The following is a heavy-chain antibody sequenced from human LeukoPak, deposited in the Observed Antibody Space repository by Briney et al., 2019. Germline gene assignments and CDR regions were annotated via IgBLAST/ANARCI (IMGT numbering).Heavy chain of an antibody. J-gene: IGHJ5*02. CDR3: ARVEPLKMVKSP. CDR2: IYTSGST. CDR1: GGSISSGSYY. V-gene: IGHV4-61*02. D-gene: IGHD5-18*01. Sequence: SETLSLTCTVPGGSISSGSYYWSWIRQPAGKGLEWIGRIYTSGSTNYNPSLKSRVTISVDTSKNQFSLKLSSVTAADTAVYYCARVEPLKMVKSPWGQGILVTVSS.